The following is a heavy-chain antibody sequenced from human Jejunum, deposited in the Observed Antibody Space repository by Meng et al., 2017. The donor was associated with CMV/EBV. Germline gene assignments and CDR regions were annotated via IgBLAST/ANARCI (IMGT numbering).Heavy chain of an antibody. CDR2: IYESGST. J-gene: IGHJ4*02. D-gene: IGHD1-14*01. CDR3: AREGTNSYYFDY. CDR1: GDSISTGDSY. V-gene: IGHV4-30-4*01. Sequence: VAGDSISTGDSYWSWIRQPPGKGLEWIGYIYESGSTSYNPSLESRVTISVDTSKNQFSLKVMSVTAADTAVYYCAREGTNSYYFDYWGQGTLVTVSS.